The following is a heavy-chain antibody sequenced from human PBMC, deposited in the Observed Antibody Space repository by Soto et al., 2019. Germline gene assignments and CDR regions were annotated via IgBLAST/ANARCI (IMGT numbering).Heavy chain of an antibody. Sequence: QLQLQESGSGLVKPSQTLSLTCAVSGGSISSGGYSWRWIRQPPGKGLEWIGYIYHSGSTYYNPSLTSRVTTSVDRSKNQFSLKLSSVTAADTAVYYWARGRCRVAVDVWGQGTTVTVSS. CDR1: GGSISSGGYS. J-gene: IGHJ6*02. CDR3: ARGRCRVAVDV. CDR2: IYHSGST. V-gene: IGHV4-30-2*01. D-gene: IGHD3-10*01.